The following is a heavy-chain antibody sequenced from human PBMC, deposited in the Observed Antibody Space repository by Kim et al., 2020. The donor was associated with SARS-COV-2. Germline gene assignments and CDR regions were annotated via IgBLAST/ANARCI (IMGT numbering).Heavy chain of an antibody. Sequence: ADSVKGRFTISRDNSKNTLYLQMNSLRAEDTAVYYCAKGDYYDSSGFIDYWGQGTLVTVSS. D-gene: IGHD3-22*01. J-gene: IGHJ4*02. CDR3: AKGDYYDSSGFIDY. V-gene: IGHV3-33*06.